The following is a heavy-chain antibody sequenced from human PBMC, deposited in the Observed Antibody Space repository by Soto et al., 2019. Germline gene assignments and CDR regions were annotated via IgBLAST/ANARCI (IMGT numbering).Heavy chain of an antibody. J-gene: IGHJ5*02. CDR3: ARSRPVLLWFGESNNWFDP. Sequence: SETLSLTCAVSGGSISSGGYSWSWIRQPPGKGLEWIGYIYHSGSTYYNPSLKSRVTISVDRSKNQFSLKLSSVTAADTAVYYCARSRPVLLWFGESNNWFDPWGQGTLVTVSS. D-gene: IGHD3-10*01. V-gene: IGHV4-30-2*01. CDR1: GGSISSGGYS. CDR2: IYHSGST.